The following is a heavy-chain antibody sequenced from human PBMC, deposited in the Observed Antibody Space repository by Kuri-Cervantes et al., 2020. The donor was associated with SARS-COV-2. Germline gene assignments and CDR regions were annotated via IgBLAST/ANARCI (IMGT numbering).Heavy chain of an antibody. Sequence: GGSLRLSCAASRFTFSSYAMSWVRQPPGKGLEWVSAISGSGGNTYYAASVKGRFTISRDNAKNSLYLQVSSLRAEDTAIYYCARPLGYSGSGSYFAYWGQGTLVTVSS. CDR3: ARPLGYSGSGSYFAY. V-gene: IGHV3-23*01. CDR1: RFTFSSYA. CDR2: ISGSGGNT. D-gene: IGHD3-10*01. J-gene: IGHJ4*02.